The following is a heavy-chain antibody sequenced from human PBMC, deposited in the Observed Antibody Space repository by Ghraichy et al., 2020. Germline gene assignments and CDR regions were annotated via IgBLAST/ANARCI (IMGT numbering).Heavy chain of an antibody. CDR3: ATYNYYDSSAYYYEINDF. J-gene: IGHJ4*02. CDR1: DGSISSSSYY. CDR2: IYYSGTT. V-gene: IGHV4-39*01. D-gene: IGHD3-22*01. Sequence: SETLSLTCTVSDGSISSSSYYWAWIRQPPGKGLEWIGSIYYSGTTYYNPSLKSRVTISVDTSKNQFSLKLSSVTAADTAVYYCATYNYYDSSAYYYEINDFWGQGTLVTVSS.